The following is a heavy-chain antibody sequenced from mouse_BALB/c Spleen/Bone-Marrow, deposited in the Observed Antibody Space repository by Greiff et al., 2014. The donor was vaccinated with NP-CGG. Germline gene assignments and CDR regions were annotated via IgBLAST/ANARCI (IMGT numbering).Heavy chain of an antibody. D-gene: IGHD2-14*01. Sequence: EVQVVESGGGLVKPGGSLKLSCAASGFTFSDFYMYWVRQTPEKRLEWVATISYGGSYIYYPDSAKGRFTISRDDAKSILYLQMSSLKSEDTAMYYCARDRGVQGYAMDYWGQGTSVTVSS. CDR3: ARDRGVQGYAMDY. J-gene: IGHJ4*01. CDR1: GFTFSDFY. CDR2: ISYGGSYI. V-gene: IGHV5-4*02.